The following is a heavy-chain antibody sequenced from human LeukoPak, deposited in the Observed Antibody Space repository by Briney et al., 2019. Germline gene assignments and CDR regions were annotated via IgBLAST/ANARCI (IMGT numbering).Heavy chain of an antibody. D-gene: IGHD3-9*01. CDR3: ARGILYYDILTGYLLYYFDY. V-gene: IGHV4-4*09. CDR1: GGSFSGYY. CDR2: IYTSGST. Sequence: PSETLSLTCAVYGGSFSGYYWGWIRQPPGKGLEWIGRIYTSGSTNYNPSLKSRVTISVDTSKNQFSLKLSSVTAADTAVYYCARGILYYDILTGYLLYYFDYWGQGTLVTVSS. J-gene: IGHJ4*02.